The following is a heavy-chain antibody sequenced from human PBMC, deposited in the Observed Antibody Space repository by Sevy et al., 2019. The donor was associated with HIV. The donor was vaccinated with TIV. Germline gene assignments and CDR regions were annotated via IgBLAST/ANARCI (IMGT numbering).Heavy chain of an antibody. Sequence: GGSLRLSCAASGFTFSSYAMSWVRQAPGKGLEWVSAISGSGGSTYYADSVKGRFTISRDRSKNTLYLQMNNLRVEDTAVYYCARDSSGYGFFDHWGQGTLVTVSS. V-gene: IGHV3-23*01. J-gene: IGHJ4*02. CDR1: GFTFSSYA. CDR2: ISGSGGST. CDR3: ARDSSGYGFFDH. D-gene: IGHD5-12*01.